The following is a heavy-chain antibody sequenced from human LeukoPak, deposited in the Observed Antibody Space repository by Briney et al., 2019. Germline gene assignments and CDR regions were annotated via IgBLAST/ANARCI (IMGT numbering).Heavy chain of an antibody. D-gene: IGHD6-6*01. J-gene: IGHJ6*02. CDR3: GIAARPYYYYYYGMDV. CDR2: IIPIFGTA. Sequence: SVKVSCKASGGTFSSYAISWVRQAPGQGLEWMGGIIPIFGTANYARKFQGRVTITADESTSTAYMELSSLRSEDTAVYYCGIAARPYYYYYYGMDVWGQGTTVTVSS. V-gene: IGHV1-69*13. CDR1: GGTFSSYA.